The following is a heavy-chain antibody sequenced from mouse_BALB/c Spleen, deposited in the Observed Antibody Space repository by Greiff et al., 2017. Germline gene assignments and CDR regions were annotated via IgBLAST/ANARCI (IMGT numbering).Heavy chain of an antibody. CDR1: GFTFSSFG. CDR3: ARCLIYYYGRMDY. J-gene: IGHJ4*01. D-gene: IGHD1-1*01. CDR2: ISSGSSTI. Sequence: EVQLVESGGGLVQPGGSRKLSCAASGFTFSSFGMHWVRQAPEKGLEWVAYISSGSSTIYYADTVKGRFTISRDNPKNTLFLQMTSLRSEDTAMYYCARCLIYYYGRMDYWGQGTSVTVSS. V-gene: IGHV5-17*02.